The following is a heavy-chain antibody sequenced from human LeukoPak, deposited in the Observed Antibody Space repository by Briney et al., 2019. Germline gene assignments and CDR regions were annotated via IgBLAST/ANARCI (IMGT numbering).Heavy chain of an antibody. J-gene: IGHJ3*02. CDR3: ARETWSRGGDAFDI. CDR1: GFTVSNFW. Sequence: GGSLRLSCAASGFTVSNFWMHWVRKAPGQGLVWFSRINSDGTSTNYADSVKGRLTISRDNTKNTLYLQMNSLTVEDTAVYYCARETWSRGGDAFDIWGRGTMVTVSS. D-gene: IGHD3-10*01. V-gene: IGHV3-74*01. CDR2: INSDGTST.